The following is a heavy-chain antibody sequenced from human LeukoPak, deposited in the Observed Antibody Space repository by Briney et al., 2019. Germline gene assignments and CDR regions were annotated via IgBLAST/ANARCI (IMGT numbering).Heavy chain of an antibody. J-gene: IGHJ4*02. V-gene: IGHV3-21*01. Sequence: PGGSLRLSCAASGFTFSSYSMNWVRQAPGKGLEWVSSISSSSSYIYCADSVKGRFTISRDNAKNSLYLQMNSLRAEDTAVYYCATLTLFSTFQEYYFDYWGQGTLVTVSS. CDR2: ISSSSSYI. CDR1: GFTFSSYS. D-gene: IGHD2-21*01. CDR3: ATLTLFSTFQEYYFDY.